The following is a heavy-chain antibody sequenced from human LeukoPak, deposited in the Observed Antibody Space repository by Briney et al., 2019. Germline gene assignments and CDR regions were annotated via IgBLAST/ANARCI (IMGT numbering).Heavy chain of an antibody. V-gene: IGHV4-34*01. CDR1: GGSFSGYY. Sequence: SGTLSLTRAVYGGSFSGYYWSWIRQPPGKGLEWIGDINHSGSTNYNPSLKSRVTISVDTSKNQFSLKLSSVTAADTAVYYCATLCSGGSCYGGTDYWGQGTLVTVSS. D-gene: IGHD2-15*01. CDR3: ATLCSGGSCYGGTDY. CDR2: INHSGST. J-gene: IGHJ4*02.